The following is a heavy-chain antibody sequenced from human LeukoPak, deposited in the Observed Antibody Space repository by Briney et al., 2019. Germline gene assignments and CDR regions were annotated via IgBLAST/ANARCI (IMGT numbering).Heavy chain of an antibody. D-gene: IGHD5-18*01. J-gene: IGHJ6*02. CDR2: ISSSGSTT. V-gene: IGHV3-11*01. Sequence: GGSLRLSCAASGFTFSDYYMSWIRQAPGKWLEWVSYISSSGSTTYYADSVKGRFTISRDNAKNSLYLQMNSLRAEDTAVYYCARDRGYSYGTNYYYYGMDVRGQGTTVTVSS. CDR1: GFTFSDYY. CDR3: ARDRGYSYGTNYYYYGMDV.